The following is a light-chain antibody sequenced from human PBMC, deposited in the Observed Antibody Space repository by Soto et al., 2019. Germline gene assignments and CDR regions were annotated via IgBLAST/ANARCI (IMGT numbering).Light chain of an antibody. J-gene: IGKJ2*01. CDR3: QQYGISPYT. CDR1: QSVSSSY. V-gene: IGKV3D-20*01. Sequence: EIVLPQSPATLSLSPGERATLSCGASQSVSSSYLAWYQQKPGLAPRLLIYDASSRATGIPDRFSGSGSGTDFTLTISRLEPDDFAVYSCQQYGISPYTFGQGTKLESK. CDR2: DAS.